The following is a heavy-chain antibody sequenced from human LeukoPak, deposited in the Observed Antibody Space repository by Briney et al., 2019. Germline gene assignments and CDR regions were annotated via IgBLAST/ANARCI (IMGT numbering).Heavy chain of an antibody. V-gene: IGHV1-2*02. CDR1: GYTFTSYD. CDR2: INPNSGGT. CDR3: AREGLVGATNSLYFDY. D-gene: IGHD1-26*01. Sequence: GASVKVSCKASGYTFTSYDINWVRQAPGQGLEWMGWINPNSGGTNYAQKFQGRVTMTRDTSISTAYMELSRLRSDDTAVYYCAREGLVGATNSLYFDYWGQGTLVTVSS. J-gene: IGHJ4*02.